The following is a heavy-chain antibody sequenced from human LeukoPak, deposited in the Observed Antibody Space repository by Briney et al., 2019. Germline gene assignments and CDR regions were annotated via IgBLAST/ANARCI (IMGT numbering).Heavy chain of an antibody. V-gene: IGHV3-64*02. CDR1: GFTFSSYA. Sequence: GSLRLSCAASGFTFSSYAMRWVRQAPGKGLEYVSAISSNGGSTYYADSVKGRFTISRDNSKNTLYLQMGSLRAEDMAVYYCARASGYCSGGSCPLYYYGMDVWGKGTTVTVSS. D-gene: IGHD2-15*01. J-gene: IGHJ6*04. CDR2: ISSNGGST. CDR3: ARASGYCSGGSCPLYYYGMDV.